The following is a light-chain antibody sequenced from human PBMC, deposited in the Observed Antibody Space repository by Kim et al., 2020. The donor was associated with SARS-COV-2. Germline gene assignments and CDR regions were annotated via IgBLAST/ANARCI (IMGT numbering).Light chain of an antibody. J-gene: IGLJ1*01. V-gene: IGLV1-40*01. CDR1: SSNIGAGYD. CDR2: SNI. Sequence: QRVTISCTGSSSNIGAGYDVHWYKQLPGTAPKLLIYSNINRPSGVPDRFSGSKSGTSASLAITGLQAEDEADYYCQSYDNSLSAYVFGTGTKVTVL. CDR3: QSYDNSLSAYV.